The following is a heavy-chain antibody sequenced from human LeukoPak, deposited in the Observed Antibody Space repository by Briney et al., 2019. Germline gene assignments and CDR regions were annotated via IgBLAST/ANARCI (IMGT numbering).Heavy chain of an antibody. CDR2: IYYSGST. J-gene: IGHJ6*03. CDR1: GGSISSSSYY. Sequence: SETLSLTCTVSGGSISSSSYYWGWIRQPPGKGLEWIGSIYYSGSTYYNPSLKSRVTISVDTSKNQFSLKLSSVTAADTAVYYCARVAAGTLAYYYMDVWGKGTTVTVSS. V-gene: IGHV4-39*07. D-gene: IGHD6-13*01. CDR3: ARVAAGTLAYYYMDV.